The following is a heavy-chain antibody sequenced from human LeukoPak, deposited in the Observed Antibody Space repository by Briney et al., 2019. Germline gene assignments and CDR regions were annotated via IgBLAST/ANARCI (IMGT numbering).Heavy chain of an antibody. D-gene: IGHD5-24*01. J-gene: IGHJ4*02. CDR2: IKPGGIT. Sequence: PETLSLTCAVHGGSSSGIYSTWMRHPPGKELEWIGEIKPGGITSYNLSLTRRVTMSQDTPNNQFSQKLTSVTAADTAVYYCARGLGEGYPDYWGAGTLVTVSS. V-gene: IGHV4-34*01. CDR1: GGSSSGIY. CDR3: ARGLGEGYPDY.